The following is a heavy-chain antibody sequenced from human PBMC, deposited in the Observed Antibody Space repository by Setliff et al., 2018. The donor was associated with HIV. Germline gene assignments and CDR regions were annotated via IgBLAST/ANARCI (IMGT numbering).Heavy chain of an antibody. V-gene: IGHV1-2*02. Sequence: ASVKVSCQASGYTFTGYYMHWVRQAPGQGLEWMGWINPNSGGTNYAQKFQGRVTMTRDTSISTAYMELSRLRSDDTAVYYCARVPNYDSSGYYSYWYFDLWGRGTLVTVSS. D-gene: IGHD3-22*01. CDR1: GYTFTGYY. J-gene: IGHJ2*01. CDR2: INPNSGGT. CDR3: ARVPNYDSSGYYSYWYFDL.